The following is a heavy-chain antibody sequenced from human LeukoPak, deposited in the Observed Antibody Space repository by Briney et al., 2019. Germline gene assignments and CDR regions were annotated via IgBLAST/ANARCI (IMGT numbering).Heavy chain of an antibody. CDR1: GYNFRSYG. Sequence: ASVKVSCKASGYNFRSYGISWVRQAPGQGLEWMGWIATHNDNTNYAQKFQGRVTMSTDTSTSTAYMELRSLRLEDTAVYYCAREGSGTVLTVPWAFDIWGQGTMVTVSS. J-gene: IGHJ3*02. D-gene: IGHD4/OR15-4a*01. CDR3: AREGSGTVLTVPWAFDI. V-gene: IGHV1-18*01. CDR2: IATHNDNT.